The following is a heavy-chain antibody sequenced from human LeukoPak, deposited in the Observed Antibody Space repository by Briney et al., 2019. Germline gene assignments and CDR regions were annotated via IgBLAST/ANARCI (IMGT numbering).Heavy chain of an antibody. CDR2: INGGNGNT. Sequence: GASVKVSCKASGYTFTSYSMHWVRQAPGQRLEWMGWINGGNGNTQYSQKCQGRVTITRDTSASTAYMELNSLTSEDTGVYFCARVQKGGGWPVDYWGQGTLVTVSS. CDR1: GYTFTSYS. V-gene: IGHV1-3*01. J-gene: IGHJ4*02. CDR3: ARVQKGGGWPVDY. D-gene: IGHD6-19*01.